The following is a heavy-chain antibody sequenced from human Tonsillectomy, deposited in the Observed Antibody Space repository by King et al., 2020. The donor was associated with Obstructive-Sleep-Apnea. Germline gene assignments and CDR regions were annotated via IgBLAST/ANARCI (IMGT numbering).Heavy chain of an antibody. CDR2: IDPSDSYT. Sequence: QLVQSGAEVKKPGESLRISCKGSGYSFTIYWISWVRQMPGKGLEWMGRIDPSDSYTNYSPSFQGHVTISADKSISTAYLQWSSLKASDTAMYYCARRLICSGGSYPQSAFDYWGQGTLVTVSS. J-gene: IGHJ4*02. D-gene: IGHD2-15*01. V-gene: IGHV5-10-1*03. CDR3: ARRLICSGGSYPQSAFDY. CDR1: GYSFTIYW.